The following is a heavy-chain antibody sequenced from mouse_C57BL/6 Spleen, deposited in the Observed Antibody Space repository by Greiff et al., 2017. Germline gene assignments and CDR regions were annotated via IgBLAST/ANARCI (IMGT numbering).Heavy chain of an antibody. Sequence: VQLKESGPGLVQPSQSLSITCTVSGFSLTSYGVHWVRQSPGKGLEWLGVIWSGGSTDYNAAFISRRSISKDNSKSQVFFKMNSLQADDTAIYYCARGDWEGYAMDYWGQGTSVTVSS. D-gene: IGHD4-1*01. CDR1: GFSLTSYG. V-gene: IGHV2-2*01. CDR2: IWSGGST. CDR3: ARGDWEGYAMDY. J-gene: IGHJ4*01.